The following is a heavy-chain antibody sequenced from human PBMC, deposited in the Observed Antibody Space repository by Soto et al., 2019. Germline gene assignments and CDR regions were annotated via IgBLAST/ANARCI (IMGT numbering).Heavy chain of an antibody. V-gene: IGHV4-59*01. J-gene: IGHJ4*02. CDR1: GGSISSYF. CDR2: IYYNGNT. Sequence: SETLSLTCTVSGGSISSYFWSWIRQSPGKGLEWIGYIYYNGNTNYNPSLASRVTISVDTSKNHFSLKLNSVTVADTAVYYCARRGASARWLEDWGQGTPVTGS. CDR3: ARRGASARWLED. D-gene: IGHD5-12*01.